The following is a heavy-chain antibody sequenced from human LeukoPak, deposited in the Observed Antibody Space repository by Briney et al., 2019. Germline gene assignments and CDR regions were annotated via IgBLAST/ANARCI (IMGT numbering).Heavy chain of an antibody. D-gene: IGHD3-9*01. CDR2: IHYTGAT. CDR1: GGSITGYY. J-gene: IGHJ4*02. V-gene: IGHV4-34*01. CDR3: ARGNILTGYCFYF. Sequence: SETLSLTCAVYGGSITGYYWSWLRQTPGRGLEWVGEIHYTGATSYNPSLKSRATISTDTSKNQFSLRLSSVTAADTAVYYCARGNILTGYCFYFWGQGALVTVSS.